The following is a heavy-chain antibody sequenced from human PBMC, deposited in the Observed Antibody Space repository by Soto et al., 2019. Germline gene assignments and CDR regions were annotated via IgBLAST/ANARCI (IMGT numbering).Heavy chain of an antibody. CDR3: ARAREYYYGMDV. V-gene: IGHV1-8*01. Sequence: QVQLVQSGAEVKKPGASVKVSCKASGYTFTSYDINWVRQATGQGLEWMGWMNPNSGNPGYEQKFQGRVTMTRNTSIRTAYMALSSLRSEDTDVYYCARAREYYYGMDVWGQGTTVTVSS. CDR2: MNPNSGNP. CDR1: GYTFTSYD. J-gene: IGHJ6*02.